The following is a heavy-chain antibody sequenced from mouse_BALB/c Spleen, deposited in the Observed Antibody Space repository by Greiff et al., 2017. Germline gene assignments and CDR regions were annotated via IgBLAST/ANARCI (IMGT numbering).Heavy chain of an antibody. V-gene: IGHV2-6-7*01. CDR1: GFSLTGYG. J-gene: IGHJ4*01. CDR3: AREGGYYAMDY. CDR2: IWGDGST. Sequence: VQVVESGPGLVAPSQSLSITCTVSGFSLTGYGVNWVRQPPGKGLEWLGMIWGDGSTDYNSALKSRLSISKDNSKSQVFLKMNSLQTDDTARYYCAREGGYYAMDYWGQGTSVTVSS.